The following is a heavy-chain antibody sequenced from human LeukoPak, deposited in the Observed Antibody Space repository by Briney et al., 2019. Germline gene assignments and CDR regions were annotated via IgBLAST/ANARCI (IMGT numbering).Heavy chain of an antibody. Sequence: GESLKISCKGSGYSFTSYWIGWVRQMPGKGLEWMGIIYPGDSDTRYSPSFQGQVTISADKSISTAYLQWSSLKASDTAMYYCARQTTVNYDFWSGYSDYYFDYWGQGTLVTVSS. CDR3: ARQTTVNYDFWSGYSDYYFDY. CDR2: IYPGDSDT. J-gene: IGHJ4*02. D-gene: IGHD3-3*01. CDR1: GYSFTSYW. V-gene: IGHV5-51*01.